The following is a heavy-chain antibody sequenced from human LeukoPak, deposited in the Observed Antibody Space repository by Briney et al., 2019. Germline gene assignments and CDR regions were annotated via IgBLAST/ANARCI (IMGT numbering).Heavy chain of an antibody. Sequence: GGSLRLSCAASGFTFSSYEMNWVRQAPGKGLEWVSYISSSGSTIYYADSVKGRFTISRDNAKNSLYLQMNSLRAEDTAVYYCATLLDYGDYVGVGPDLNWFDPWGQGTLVTVSS. J-gene: IGHJ5*02. CDR3: ATLLDYGDYVGVGPDLNWFDP. CDR2: ISSSGSTI. V-gene: IGHV3-48*03. D-gene: IGHD4-17*01. CDR1: GFTFSSYE.